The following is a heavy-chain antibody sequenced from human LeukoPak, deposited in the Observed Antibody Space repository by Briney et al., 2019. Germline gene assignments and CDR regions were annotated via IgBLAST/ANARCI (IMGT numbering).Heavy chain of an antibody. Sequence: PPGGSLRLSCAASGFTFSSYEMNWVRQAPGKGLEWVSYISSSGSTIYYADSVKGRFTISRDNAKNLLYLQMNSLRAEDTALYYCARHFGGYYLGAFDIWGQGTMVTVSS. CDR2: ISSSGSTI. CDR3: ARHFGGYYLGAFDI. J-gene: IGHJ3*02. D-gene: IGHD3-22*01. V-gene: IGHV3-48*03. CDR1: GFTFSSYE.